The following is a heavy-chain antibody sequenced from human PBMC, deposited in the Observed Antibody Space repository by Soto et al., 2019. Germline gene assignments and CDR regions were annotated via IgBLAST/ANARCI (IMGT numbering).Heavy chain of an antibody. CDR2: ISGSGGST. V-gene: IGHV3-23*01. J-gene: IGHJ4*02. D-gene: IGHD2-21*02. Sequence: GGSLRLSYAASGFTFSSYAMSWVRQAPGKGLEWVSAISGSGGSTYYADSVKGRFTISRDNSKNTLYLQMNSLRAEDTAVYYCAKAPIAYCGGDCYSDYWGQGTLVTVSS. CDR1: GFTFSSYA. CDR3: AKAPIAYCGGDCYSDY.